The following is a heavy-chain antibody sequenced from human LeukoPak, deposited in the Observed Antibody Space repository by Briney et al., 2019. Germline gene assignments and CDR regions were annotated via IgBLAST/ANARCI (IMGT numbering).Heavy chain of an antibody. CDR2: IYYSGST. V-gene: IGHV4-59*01. CDR1: GGSIRSYY. J-gene: IGHJ4*02. Sequence: TSETLSLTCTVSGGSIRSYYWSWIRQPPGKGVEWIGYIYYSGSTNYNPSLKSRVTISVDTSKNQFSLKLSSVTTADAAVYYCARGSSWYSPDYWGQGTLVTVSS. CDR3: ARGSSWYSPDY. D-gene: IGHD6-13*01.